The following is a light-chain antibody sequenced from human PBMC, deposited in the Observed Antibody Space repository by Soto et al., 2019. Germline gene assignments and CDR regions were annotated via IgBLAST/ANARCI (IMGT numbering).Light chain of an antibody. V-gene: IGKV3-15*01. J-gene: IGKJ3*01. CDR3: QQYNNWPPDT. CDR2: GAS. CDR1: QSVSSN. Sequence: EIVMKQSPATLSVSPGERATLSCRASQSVSSNLAWYQQKPGQAPRLLIYGASTRGTGIPARFSGSGSGTEFTLTISSLQSEDVAVYYCQQYNNWPPDTFGPGTKVDIK.